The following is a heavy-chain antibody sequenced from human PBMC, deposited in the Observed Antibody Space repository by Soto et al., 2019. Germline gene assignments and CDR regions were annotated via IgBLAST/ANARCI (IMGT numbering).Heavy chain of an antibody. J-gene: IGHJ6*02. Sequence: GASVKVSCKVSGYTLTELSMHWVRQAPGKGLEWMGGFDPEDGETIYAQKFQGRVTMTEDTSTDTAYMELSSLRSEDTAVYYCATSSIFEPYYYYGMDVWGQGTTVTVSS. D-gene: IGHD3-3*01. CDR2: FDPEDGET. CDR1: GYTLTELS. V-gene: IGHV1-24*01. CDR3: ATSSIFEPYYYYGMDV.